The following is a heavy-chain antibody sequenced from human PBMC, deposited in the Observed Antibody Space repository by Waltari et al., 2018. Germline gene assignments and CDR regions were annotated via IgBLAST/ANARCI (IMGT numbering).Heavy chain of an antibody. D-gene: IGHD3-16*01. J-gene: IGHJ4*02. CDR3: AKDMGGSGSY. CDR2: IRYDGSNK. V-gene: IGHV3-30*02. Sequence: QVQLVESGGGVVQPGGSLRLSCAASGFTFSSYGMHWVRQAPGKGLEWVACIRYDGSNKYYADSVKGRFTISRDNSKNTLYLQMNSLRAEDTAVYYCAKDMGGSGSYWGQGTLVTVSS. CDR1: GFTFSSYG.